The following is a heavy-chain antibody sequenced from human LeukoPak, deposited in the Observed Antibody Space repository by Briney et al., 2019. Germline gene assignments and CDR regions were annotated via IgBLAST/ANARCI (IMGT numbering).Heavy chain of an antibody. CDR1: GFTFSDYA. CDR3: ARDPMIVVVIRSYYFDY. Sequence: GGSLTLSCAASGFTFSDYAMHWVRQAPGKGLEWVTLISYNGVNKYYADSVKGRFTISRDNSKNTLYLQMDSLRAEDTAVYYCARDPMIVVVIRSYYFDYWGQGTLVTVSS. D-gene: IGHD3-22*01. CDR2: ISYNGVNK. J-gene: IGHJ4*02. V-gene: IGHV3-30-3*01.